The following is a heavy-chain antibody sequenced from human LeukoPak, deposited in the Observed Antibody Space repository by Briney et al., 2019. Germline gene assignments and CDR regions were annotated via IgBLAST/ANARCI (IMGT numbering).Heavy chain of an antibody. V-gene: IGHV4-4*08. CDR3: ASGEYYDSSGVPSDAFDI. CDR1: GDSISSYY. D-gene: IGHD3-22*01. CDR2: IYTSGST. Sequence: SETLSLTCTVSGDSISSYYWSWIRQPPGKGLEWIGRIYTSGSTNYNPSLKSRVTISVDTSKNQFSLKLSSVTAADTAVYYCASGEYYDSSGVPSDAFDIWGQGTMVTVSS. J-gene: IGHJ3*02.